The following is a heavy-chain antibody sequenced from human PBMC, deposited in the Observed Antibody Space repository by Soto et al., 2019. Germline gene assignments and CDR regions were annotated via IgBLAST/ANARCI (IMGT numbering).Heavy chain of an antibody. J-gene: IGHJ3*02. Sequence: QVQLVQSGAEVKKPGSSVKVSCKASGGTFSSYAISWVRQAPGQGLEWMGGIIPIFGTANYAQKFQGRVTTTEDKSTGTAHMELSSLRSEVTAVYYCAREGRGGPWTDAFDIWGQGTMVTVSS. V-gene: IGHV1-69*06. CDR1: GGTFSSYA. D-gene: IGHD3-10*01. CDR3: AREGRGGPWTDAFDI. CDR2: IIPIFGTA.